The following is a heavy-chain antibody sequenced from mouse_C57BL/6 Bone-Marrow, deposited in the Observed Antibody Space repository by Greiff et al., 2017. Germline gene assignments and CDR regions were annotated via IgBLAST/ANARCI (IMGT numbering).Heavy chain of an antibody. CDR2: IRLKSDNYAT. CDR3: TGGLTGDYYFDY. Sequence: MLVESGGGLVQPGGSMKLSCVASGFTFSNYWMNWVRQSPEKGLEWVAQIRLKSDNYATHYAESVKGRFTISRDDSKSSVYLQMNNLRAEDTGIYYCTGGLTGDYYFDYWGQGTTLTVSS. J-gene: IGHJ2*01. CDR1: GFTFSNYW. D-gene: IGHD4-1*01. V-gene: IGHV6-3*01.